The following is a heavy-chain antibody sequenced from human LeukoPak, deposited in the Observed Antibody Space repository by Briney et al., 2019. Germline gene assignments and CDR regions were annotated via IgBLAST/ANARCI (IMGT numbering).Heavy chain of an antibody. CDR1: AFPFSNYW. CDR3: ARDRGYSTFDY. V-gene: IGHV3-7*01. CDR2: IKEDGGEI. J-gene: IGHJ4*02. D-gene: IGHD4-23*01. Sequence: GSLRLSCAASAFPFSNYWMSWVRPAPGKGPEWVANIKEDGGEINYLDSVKGRFTISRDNAKNSVYLQMNSLRAEDTAVYYCARDRGYSTFDYWGQGTLAIVSS.